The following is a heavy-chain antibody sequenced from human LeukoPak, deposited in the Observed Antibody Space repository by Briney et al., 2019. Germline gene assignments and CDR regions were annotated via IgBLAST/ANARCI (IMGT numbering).Heavy chain of an antibody. J-gene: IGHJ4*02. D-gene: IGHD6-19*01. CDR1: GFTFSSYA. V-gene: IGHV3-23*01. CDR3: AHDSDYAVAGTGFDY. Sequence: PGGSLRLSCAASGFTFSSYAMSWVRQAPGKGLEWVSAISGSGGSTYYADSVKGRFTISRDNSKNTLYLQMNSLRAEDTAVYYCAHDSDYAVAGTGFDYWGQGTLVTVSS. CDR2: ISGSGGST.